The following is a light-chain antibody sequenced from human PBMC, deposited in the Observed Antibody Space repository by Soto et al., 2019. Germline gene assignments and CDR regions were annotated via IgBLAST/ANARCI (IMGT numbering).Light chain of an antibody. CDR2: SNS. V-gene: IGLV1-44*01. Sequence: QVVVTQPPSASGTPGQRVTISCSGSSSNIGGNTVNWYQQIPGTAPKLLIYSNSQRPSGVPDRFSGSKSGSSASLAISGLQSEDEADYYCAAWDDSLNRPVFGGGTQLTVL. CDR1: SSNIGGNT. CDR3: AAWDDSLNRPV. J-gene: IGLJ7*01.